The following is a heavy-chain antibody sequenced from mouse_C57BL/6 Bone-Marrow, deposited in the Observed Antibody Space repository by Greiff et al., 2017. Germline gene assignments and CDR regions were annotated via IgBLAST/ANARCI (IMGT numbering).Heavy chain of an antibody. CDR3: ARDQAWVAY. J-gene: IGHJ3*01. D-gene: IGHD3-2*02. CDR1: GFTFSSYA. Sequence: EVKLVESGGGLVKPGGSLNLSCAASGFTFSSYAMSWVRQTPEKRLEWVATISDGGSYTYYPDNVKGRFTISRDNAKNNLYLQMSHLKSEDTAMYYCARDQAWVAYWGQGTLVTVSA. CDR2: ISDGGSYT. V-gene: IGHV5-4*01.